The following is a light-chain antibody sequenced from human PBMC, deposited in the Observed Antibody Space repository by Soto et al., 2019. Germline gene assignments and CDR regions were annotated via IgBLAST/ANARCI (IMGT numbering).Light chain of an antibody. CDR3: SSYTSSTTHVV. CDR2: DVS. V-gene: IGLV2-14*03. CDR1: SSDVGGYNY. Sequence: QSVLTQPASVAGSPGQSITISCTGTSSDVGGYNYVSWYQHYPRKAPNLMIYDVSNRPSGISNRLSGSKAGNTASLTISGLQAADEADYYCSSYTSSTTHVVFGGGTKLTV. J-gene: IGLJ2*01.